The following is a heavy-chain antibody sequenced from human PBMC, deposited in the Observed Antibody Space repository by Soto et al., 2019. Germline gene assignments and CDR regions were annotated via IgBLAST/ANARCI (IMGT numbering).Heavy chain of an antibody. Sequence: PSETLSLTCAVSGYSISSGYYWGCIRQTPGKGLEWIASIYHSGSTYYNPSLKSRVTISVDTSKNQFSLKLTSVTAADTAVYYCARGAATVTPGWFDPWGQGIMVTV. CDR1: GYSISSGYY. J-gene: IGHJ5*02. D-gene: IGHD4-17*01. V-gene: IGHV4-38-2*01. CDR2: IYHSGST. CDR3: ARGAATVTPGWFDP.